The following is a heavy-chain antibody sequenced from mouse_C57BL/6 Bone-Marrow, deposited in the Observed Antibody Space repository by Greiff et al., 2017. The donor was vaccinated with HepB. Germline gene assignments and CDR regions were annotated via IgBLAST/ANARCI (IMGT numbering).Heavy chain of an antibody. CDR1: GFTFSSYA. V-gene: IGHV5-9-1*02. CDR3: TIYSNFGNYAMDY. D-gene: IGHD2-5*01. J-gene: IGHJ4*01. CDR2: ISSGGDYI. Sequence: EVQVVESGEGLVKPGGSLKLSCAASGFTFSSYAMSWVRQTPEKRLEWVAYISSGGDYIYYADTVKGRFTISRDNARNTLYLQMSSLKSEDTAMYYCTIYSNFGNYAMDYWGQGTSVTVSS.